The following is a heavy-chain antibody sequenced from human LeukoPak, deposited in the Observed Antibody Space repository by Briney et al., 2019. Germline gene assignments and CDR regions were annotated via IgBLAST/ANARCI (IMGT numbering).Heavy chain of an antibody. Sequence: SETLSLTCAVYGGSLSGYYCSWIRQPPGKGLEWIGEINHSGSTNYNPSLKSRVTISVDTSKNQFSLKLSSVTAADTAVYYCARSRVVVTAIPGAFDIWGQGTMVTVSS. CDR1: GGSLSGYY. V-gene: IGHV4-34*01. CDR2: INHSGST. CDR3: ARSRVVVTAIPGAFDI. D-gene: IGHD2-21*02. J-gene: IGHJ3*02.